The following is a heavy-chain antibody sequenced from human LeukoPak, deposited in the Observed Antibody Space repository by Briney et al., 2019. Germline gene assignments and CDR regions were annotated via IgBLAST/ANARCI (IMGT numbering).Heavy chain of an antibody. Sequence: GGSLRLSCAASGFTFSSYWMHWVRQAPGKGLVWVSRIRSNGSSTYYADSVKGRFTISRDNAKNTLYLQMNSLRAEDTAVYYCARSDWFDPWGQGTLVTVAS. CDR3: ARSDWFDP. CDR2: IRSNGSST. J-gene: IGHJ5*02. CDR1: GFTFSSYW. V-gene: IGHV3-74*01.